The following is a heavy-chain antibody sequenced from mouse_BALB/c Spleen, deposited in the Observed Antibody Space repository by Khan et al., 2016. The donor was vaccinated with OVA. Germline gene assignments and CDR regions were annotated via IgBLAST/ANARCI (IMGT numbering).Heavy chain of an antibody. CDR3: ARGGRFAY. CDR2: ISTYYGDA. V-gene: IGHV1S137*01. J-gene: IGHJ3*01. D-gene: IGHD1-1*02. Sequence: VQLQESGAELVRPGVSVKISCKGSGYTFTDYAMHWVKQSPAKSLEWIGVISTYYGDADYNQTFQGKASMTVDKSSSTAYMELARLTSEDSASYYCARGGRFAYWGQGTLVTVSA. CDR1: GYTFTDYA.